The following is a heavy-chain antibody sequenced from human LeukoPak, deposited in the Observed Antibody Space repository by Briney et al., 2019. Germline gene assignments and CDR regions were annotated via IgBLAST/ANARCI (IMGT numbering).Heavy chain of an antibody. D-gene: IGHD3-22*01. CDR2: IYHSGST. V-gene: IGHV4-38-2*02. J-gene: IGHJ5*02. CDR3: ARHDNGGSIDWFDP. CDR1: GYSISSGYY. Sequence: SETLSLTCTVSGYSISSGYYWGWIRQPPGKGLEWIGSIYHSGSTYYNPSLKSRVTISVDTSKNQFSLKLSSVTDADTAVYYCARHDNGGSIDWFDPWGQGTLVTVSS.